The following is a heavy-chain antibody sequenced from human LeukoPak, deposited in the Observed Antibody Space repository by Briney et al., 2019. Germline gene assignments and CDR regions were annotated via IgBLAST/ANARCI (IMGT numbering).Heavy chain of an antibody. V-gene: IGHV4-39*01. D-gene: IGHD3-10*01. CDR3: ASEYGTITMVRGVINY. Sequence: PSETLSLTCTVSGGSISSSSYYWGWIRQPPGKGLEWIGSIYYSWSTYYNPSLKRLVTISVDTSKNLFSLKLSSVTAADTAVYYCASEYGTITMVRGVINYWGQGTLVTVSS. J-gene: IGHJ4*02. CDR2: IYYSWST. CDR1: GGSISSSSYY.